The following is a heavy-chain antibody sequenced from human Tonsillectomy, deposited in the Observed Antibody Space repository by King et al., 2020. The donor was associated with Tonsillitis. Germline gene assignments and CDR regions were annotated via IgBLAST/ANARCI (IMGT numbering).Heavy chain of an antibody. V-gene: IGHV3-30*03. Sequence: VQLVESGGGVVQPGRSLRLSCAASGFTFSSYGMHWVRQAPGKGLEWVAVISYDGSNKYYADSVKSRFTISRDNSKNTLYLQMNSLRAEDTAVYYCASRYDSSGYYYAPHFDYWGQGTLVTVSS. CDR2: ISYDGSNK. CDR3: ASRYDSSGYYYAPHFDY. D-gene: IGHD3-22*01. J-gene: IGHJ4*02. CDR1: GFTFSSYG.